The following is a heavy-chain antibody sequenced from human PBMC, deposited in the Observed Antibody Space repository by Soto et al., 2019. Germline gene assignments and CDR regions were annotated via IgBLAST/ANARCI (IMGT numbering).Heavy chain of an antibody. D-gene: IGHD3-10*01. J-gene: IGHJ3*02. CDR2: INAGNGNT. Sequence: QVQLVQSGAEVKKPGASVKVSCKASGYTFTSYAMHWVRQAPGQRLEWMGWINAGNGNTKYSQKFQGRFTITRDTSASKAYMELSSLRFEDTAVYYCARPSFRQRDAFDIWGQGTMVTVSA. CDR3: ARPSFRQRDAFDI. V-gene: IGHV1-3*01. CDR1: GYTFTSYA.